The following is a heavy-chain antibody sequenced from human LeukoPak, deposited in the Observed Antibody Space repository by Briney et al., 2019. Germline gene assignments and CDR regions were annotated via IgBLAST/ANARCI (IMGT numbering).Heavy chain of an antibody. CDR3: ARAGGSYPYYYCYYMDV. D-gene: IGHD1-26*01. V-gene: IGHV1-46*01. Sequence: ASVKVSCKASGYTFTSYYMHWVRQAPGQGLEWMGIINPSGGSTSYAQKFQGRVTMTRDMSTSTVYMELSSLRSEDTAVYYCARAGGSYPYYYCYYMDVWGKGTTVTVSS. CDR1: GYTFTSYY. CDR2: INPSGGST. J-gene: IGHJ6*03.